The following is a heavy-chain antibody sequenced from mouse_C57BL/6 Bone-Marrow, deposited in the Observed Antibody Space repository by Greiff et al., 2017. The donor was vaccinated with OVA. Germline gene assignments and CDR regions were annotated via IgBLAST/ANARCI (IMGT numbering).Heavy chain of an antibody. D-gene: IGHD2-4*01. CDR3: ARLGDYDEGPYFDY. CDR1: GYTFTSYW. CDR2: IYPGSGST. V-gene: IGHV1-55*01. Sequence: VQLQQPGAELVKPGASVKMSCKASGYTFTSYWITWVKQRPGQGLAWIGDIYPGSGSTNYNEKFKSKATLTVDTSSSTAYMQLSSLTSEDSAVYYCARLGDYDEGPYFDYWGQGTTLTVSS. J-gene: IGHJ2*01.